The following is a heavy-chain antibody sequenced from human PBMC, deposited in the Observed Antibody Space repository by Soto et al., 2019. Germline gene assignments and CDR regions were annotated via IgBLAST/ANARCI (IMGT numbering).Heavy chain of an antibody. CDR2: LSWDRSTV. J-gene: IGHJ4*02. CDR3: AVSSPDIVVLPSSIYFTS. D-gene: IGHD2-15*01. V-gene: IGHV3-9*02. Sequence: GGSLRLSCVASGSSSDPFTMHWVRELPGKGLEWVAGLSWDRSTVAYADSVQGRFTISRDHAKNSVDLLMDSLRPDDTALYFCAVSSPDIVVLPSSIYFTSWGPGTQVTVS. CDR1: GSSSDPFT.